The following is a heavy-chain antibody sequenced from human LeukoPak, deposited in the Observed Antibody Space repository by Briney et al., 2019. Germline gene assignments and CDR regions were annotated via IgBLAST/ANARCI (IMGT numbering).Heavy chain of an antibody. CDR2: IYSGGMA. J-gene: IGHJ4*02. CDR1: GGSISSGDYY. D-gene: IGHD1-14*01. CDR3: ARHFDHPTAYFDS. Sequence: PSETLSLTCTVTGGSISSGDYYWSWLRQPPGKGLEWTASIYSGGMAFYSPSLKSRLTISADTSRNHFSLRLSSVTAAHTALYFCARHFDHPTAYFDSWGQGSLVTVPS. V-gene: IGHV4-39*01.